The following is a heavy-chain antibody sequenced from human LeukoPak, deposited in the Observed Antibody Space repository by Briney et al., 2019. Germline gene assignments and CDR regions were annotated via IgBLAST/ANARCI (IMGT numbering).Heavy chain of an antibody. CDR2: ISGSGGST. V-gene: IGHV3-23*01. Sequence: QPGGSLRLSCAASGFIFSNYVMSWVRQAPGKGLEWVSAISGSGGSTYYADSVKGRFTISRDNSKNTLYLQMNSLRAEDTAVYYCAKDRTGLRLNPAFDIWGQGTMVTVSS. CDR1: GFIFSNYV. J-gene: IGHJ3*02. D-gene: IGHD3-3*01. CDR3: AKDRTGLRLNPAFDI.